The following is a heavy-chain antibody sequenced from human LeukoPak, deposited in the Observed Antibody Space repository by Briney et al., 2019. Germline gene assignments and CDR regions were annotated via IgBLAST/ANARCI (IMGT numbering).Heavy chain of an antibody. D-gene: IGHD6-19*01. J-gene: IGHJ4*02. CDR1: GYTFTSYY. V-gene: IGHV1-2*02. CDR3: ARGEQWLTRY. Sequence: ASVKVSCKASGYTFTSYYMHWVRQAPGQGLEWMGWINPNSGDTNYAQNLHGRVTTTRDWSINTAYLEVSSLKSDDTVVFYCARGEQWLTRYWGQGTLVTVSS. CDR2: INPNSGDT.